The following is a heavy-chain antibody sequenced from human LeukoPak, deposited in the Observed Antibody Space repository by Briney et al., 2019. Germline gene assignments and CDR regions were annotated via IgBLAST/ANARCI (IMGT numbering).Heavy chain of an antibody. D-gene: IGHD1-1*01. V-gene: IGHV3-53*01. CDR1: GFTVSNNH. CDR2: IYSGGSI. CDR3: ARVPAGYN. Sequence: GGSLRLSCAASGFTVSNNHMSWVRQAPGKGLEWVSVIYSGGSIDYEDSVKGRFTSSRDNSKNTLYLPMNSLRAGDTAVYHCARVPAGYNWGQGTLVTVS. J-gene: IGHJ4*02.